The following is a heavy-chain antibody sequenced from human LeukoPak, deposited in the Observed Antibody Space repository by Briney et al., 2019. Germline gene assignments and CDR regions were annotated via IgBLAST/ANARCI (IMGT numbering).Heavy chain of an antibody. V-gene: IGHV1-69*04. CDR1: GGTFSSYA. J-gene: IGHJ5*02. D-gene: IGHD6-13*01. Sequence: GASVKVSCKASGGTFSSYAISWVRQAPGQGLEWMGRIIPILGIANYAQKFQGRVTITADKSTSTAYMELSSLRSEDTAVYYCARALREQQLPTSNWFDPWGQGTLVTVSS. CDR2: IIPILGIA. CDR3: ARALREQQLPTSNWFDP.